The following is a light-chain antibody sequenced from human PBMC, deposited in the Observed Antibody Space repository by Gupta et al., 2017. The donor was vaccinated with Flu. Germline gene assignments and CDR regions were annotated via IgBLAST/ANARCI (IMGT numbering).Light chain of an antibody. CDR2: DVS. V-gene: IGLV2-11*01. CDR1: SSDVGGYNY. Sequence: SSDVGGYNYVSWYQQHPGKAPKLMIYDVSKRPYGVPDRFSGSKSGNTASLTISGLQAEDEADYYCCSYAGSYTWVFGGGTKLTVL. CDR3: CSYAGSYTWV. J-gene: IGLJ3*02.